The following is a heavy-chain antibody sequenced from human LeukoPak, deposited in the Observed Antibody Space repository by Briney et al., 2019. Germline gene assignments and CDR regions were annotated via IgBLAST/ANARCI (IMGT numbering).Heavy chain of an antibody. V-gene: IGHV3-23*01. J-gene: IGHJ4*02. CDR2: ISSRGDST. Sequence: AGGSLRLSCAASGFIFSNYAMSWVRQVPGRGLEWVSTISSRGDSTYFADSVKGRFTISRDNSKNSLYLQMNTVRAEDTAVYYVVKGPRPDITVAHPLENWGQGTLVTVSS. CDR1: GFIFSNYA. CDR3: VKGPRPDITVAHPLEN. D-gene: IGHD4-23*01.